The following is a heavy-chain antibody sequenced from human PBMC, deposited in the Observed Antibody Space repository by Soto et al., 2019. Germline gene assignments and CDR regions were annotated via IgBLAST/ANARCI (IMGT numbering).Heavy chain of an antibody. CDR1: GFTFSSYA. V-gene: IGHV3-23*01. D-gene: IGHD6-19*01. CDR2: ISGSGGSI. Sequence: GGSLRLSCAASGFTFSSYAMSWVRTAPGKGLEWVSAISGSGGSIYYADSVKGRFTISRDNAKNSLYLQMNSLRAEDTAVYYCARDLGVAGTGAFDIWGQGTMVTVSS. CDR3: ARDLGVAGTGAFDI. J-gene: IGHJ3*02.